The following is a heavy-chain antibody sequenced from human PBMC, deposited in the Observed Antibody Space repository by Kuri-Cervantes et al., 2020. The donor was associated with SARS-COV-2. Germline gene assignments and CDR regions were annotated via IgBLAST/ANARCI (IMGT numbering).Heavy chain of an antibody. Sequence: ASVKVSCKASGYTFTGYYMHWVRQAPGQGLEWMGWINPNSGGTNYAQKFQGRVTMTRDTSISTAYMELSRLRFDDTAVYYCARVRQNDFQAFDYRGQGTLVTVSS. CDR1: GYTFTGYY. J-gene: IGHJ4*02. CDR3: ARVRQNDFQAFDY. CDR2: INPNSGGT. D-gene: IGHD3-3*01. V-gene: IGHV1-2*02.